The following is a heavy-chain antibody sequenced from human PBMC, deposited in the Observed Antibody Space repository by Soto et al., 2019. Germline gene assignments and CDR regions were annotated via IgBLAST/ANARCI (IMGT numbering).Heavy chain of an antibody. J-gene: IGHJ4*02. V-gene: IGHV4-34*01. Sequence: SETLSLTCAVYGGSFSGYYWSWIRQPPGKGLEWIGEINHSGSTNYNPSLKSRVTISVDTSKNQFSLKLSSVTAADTAVYYCARFGGTVTTYYYFDYWAREPWSPSPQ. CDR3: ARFGGTVTTYYYFDY. CDR2: INHSGST. D-gene: IGHD4-4*01. CDR1: GGSFSGYY.